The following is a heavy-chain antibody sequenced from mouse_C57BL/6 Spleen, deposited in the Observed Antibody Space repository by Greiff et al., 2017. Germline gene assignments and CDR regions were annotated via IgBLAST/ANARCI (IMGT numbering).Heavy chain of an antibody. Sequence: EVQLQESGPELVKPGASVKMSCKASGYKFTDYNMHWVKQSHGKSLEWIGYINPNNGGTSYNQKFKGKATLPVNKSSSTAYMELRSLTSDDSAVYYCTRRYYVSSWDYWGQGTTLTVSS. CDR1: GYKFTDYN. D-gene: IGHD1-1*01. J-gene: IGHJ2*01. CDR3: TRRYYVSSWDY. CDR2: INPNNGGT. V-gene: IGHV1-22*01.